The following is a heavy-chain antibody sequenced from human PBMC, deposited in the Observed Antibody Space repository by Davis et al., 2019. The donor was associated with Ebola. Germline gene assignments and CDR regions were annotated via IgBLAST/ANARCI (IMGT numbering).Heavy chain of an antibody. J-gene: IGHJ5*02. CDR2: ISSSSSYI. CDR1: GFTFSSYS. V-gene: IGHV3-21*01. D-gene: IGHD6-13*01. CDR3: ARGAIAAAGTPFDP. Sequence: PGGSLRLSCAASGFTFSSYSMNWVRQAPGKGLEWVSSISSSSSYIYYADSVKGRVTISRDNAKNSLYLQRNSLRAEDTAVYYCARGAIAAAGTPFDPWGQGTLVTVSS.